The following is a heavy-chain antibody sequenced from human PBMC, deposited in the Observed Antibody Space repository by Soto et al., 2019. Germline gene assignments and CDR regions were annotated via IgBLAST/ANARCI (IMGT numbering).Heavy chain of an antibody. CDR2: ISAYNGNT. D-gene: IGHD5-18*01. CDR3: ARDRKRYSYGYGAREGDY. J-gene: IGHJ4*02. V-gene: IGHV1-18*01. CDR1: GYTFTSYG. Sequence: QVQLVQSGAEVKKPGASVKVSCKASGYTFTSYGISWVRQAPGQGLEWMGWISAYNGNTNYAQKLQGRVTMTTDTSTSTAYMELRSLRSDDTAVDYCARDRKRYSYGYGAREGDYWGQGTLVTVSS.